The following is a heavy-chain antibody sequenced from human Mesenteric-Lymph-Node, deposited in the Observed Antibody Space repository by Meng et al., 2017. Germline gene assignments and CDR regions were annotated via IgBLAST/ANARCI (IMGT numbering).Heavy chain of an antibody. CDR3: ARAICSGGSCSLADGRDV. V-gene: IGHV3-74*01. CDR2: SNRDGSTT. J-gene: IGHJ4*02. CDR1: GFTFSSYW. D-gene: IGHD2-15*01. Sequence: GESLKISCAASGFTFSSYWMHWVRQAPGKGLVWVSHSNRDGSTTTYADSLRGRFTISRDNAKDTLYLQMNSLTAEDTAVYFCARAICSGGSCSLADGRDVWGQGTMVTVSS.